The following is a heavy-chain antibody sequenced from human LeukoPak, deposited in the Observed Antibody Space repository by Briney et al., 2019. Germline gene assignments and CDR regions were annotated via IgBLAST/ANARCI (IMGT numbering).Heavy chain of an antibody. CDR1: GFTFNIYW. CDR3: ARGYDSSGWAY. V-gene: IGHV3-7*04. D-gene: IGHD3-22*01. Sequence: PGGSLRLSCAASGFTFNIYWMTWVRQAPGKGLEWVANIKEDGSEKYYVDSVKGRFTISRDNAKNSLYLQMNSLRAEDTVVYYCARGYDSSGWAYWGQGTLVTVSS. J-gene: IGHJ4*02. CDR2: IKEDGSEK.